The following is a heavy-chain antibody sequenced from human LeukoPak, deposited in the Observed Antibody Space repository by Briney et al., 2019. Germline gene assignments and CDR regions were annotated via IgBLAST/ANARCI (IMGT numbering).Heavy chain of an antibody. Sequence: PGGSLRLSCVASGFTFSSYAMSWVRQAPGKGLEWVSAISGSGGSTYYADSVKGRFTISRDNSKNTLYLQMNSLRAEDTAVYYCAKAGFGPPDLTDYWGQGTLVTVSS. CDR2: ISGSGGST. CDR1: GFTFSSYA. V-gene: IGHV3-23*01. D-gene: IGHD3-16*01. J-gene: IGHJ4*02. CDR3: AKAGFGPPDLTDY.